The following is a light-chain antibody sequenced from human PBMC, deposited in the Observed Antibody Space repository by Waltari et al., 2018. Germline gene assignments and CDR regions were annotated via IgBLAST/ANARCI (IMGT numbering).Light chain of an antibody. Sequence: QSALPQPASVSGSPGQSITPSCTGTSSAIGSSILVSWYQQHPGKAPRLMIYDVNRRPSGVSDRFSGSKSGNTASLTISGLQAEDEADYYCSSYAASTTFFGGGTKVTVL. CDR3: SSYAASTTF. J-gene: IGLJ2*01. CDR2: DVN. CDR1: SSAIGSSIL. V-gene: IGLV2-23*02.